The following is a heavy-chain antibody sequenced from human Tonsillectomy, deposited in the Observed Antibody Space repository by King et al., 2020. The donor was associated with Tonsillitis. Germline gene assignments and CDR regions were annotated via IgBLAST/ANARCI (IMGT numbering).Heavy chain of an antibody. CDR2: IYSGGTT. Sequence: VQLVESGGGLVQPGGSLRLSCAASGFTVSSNYMTWVRQSPGKGLEWVSVIYSGGTTYYADSVKGRFTISRDNSKNTMYLQMNSLRGEDTAVYYCARGGIATPFDYWGQGTLVTVSS. J-gene: IGHJ4*02. CDR3: ARGGIATPFDY. V-gene: IGHV3-66*01. CDR1: GFTVSSNY. D-gene: IGHD2-21*01.